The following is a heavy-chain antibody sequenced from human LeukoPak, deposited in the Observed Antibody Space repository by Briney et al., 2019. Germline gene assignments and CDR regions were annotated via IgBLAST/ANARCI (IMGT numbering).Heavy chain of an antibody. CDR1: GFTFGDYA. J-gene: IGHJ4*02. D-gene: IGHD1-26*01. V-gene: IGHV3-23*01. CDR3: AKDRMGARGIDY. CDR2: ISGSGGST. Sequence: PGGSLRLSCTASGFTFGDYAMSWFRQAPGKGLEWVSAISGSGGSTYYADSVKGRFTISRDNSKNTLYLQMNSLRAEDTAVYYCAKDRMGARGIDYWGQGTLVTVSS.